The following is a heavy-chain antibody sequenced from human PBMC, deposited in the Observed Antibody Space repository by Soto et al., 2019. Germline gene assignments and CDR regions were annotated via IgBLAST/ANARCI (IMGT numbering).Heavy chain of an antibody. CDR3: ARELNPLYYYDSSCYSTFYY. Sequence: GGSLRLSCAASGFTFSSYGMHWVRQAPGTGLEWVAVIWYDGSNNNYADSVKGRFTISRDNSKNTLYLQMNSLRAEDTAVYYCARELNPLYYYDSSCYSTFYYWGQGTLVTVSS. CDR1: GFTFSSYG. J-gene: IGHJ4*02. D-gene: IGHD3-22*01. CDR2: IWYDGSNN. V-gene: IGHV3-33*01.